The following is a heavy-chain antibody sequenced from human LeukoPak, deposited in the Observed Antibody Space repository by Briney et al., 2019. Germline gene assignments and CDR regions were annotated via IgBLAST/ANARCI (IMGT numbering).Heavy chain of an antibody. CDR2: ISGSGGST. V-gene: IGHV3-23*01. D-gene: IGHD1-26*01. Sequence: GGSLRLSCAASGFTFSSYAMSWVRQAPGKGLEWVSAISGSGGSTYYADSVKGRFTISRDNSKNTLYLQMNSLRAEDTAVYYCAKDSVLVGATENFVYWGQGTLVTVSS. CDR1: GFTFSSYA. CDR3: AKDSVLVGATENFVY. J-gene: IGHJ4*02.